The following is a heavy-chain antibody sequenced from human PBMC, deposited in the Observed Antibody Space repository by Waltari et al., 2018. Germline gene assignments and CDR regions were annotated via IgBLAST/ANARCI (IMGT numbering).Heavy chain of an antibody. CDR3: AKDLAGYSSGWYNGMDV. V-gene: IGHV3-30*18. CDR2: ISYDGSNK. Sequence: QVQLVESGGGVVQPGRSLRLSCAASGFTFSSYGLHWLRQAPGKGLELVAVISYDGSNKYYADSVKGRFTISRDNSKNTLYLQMNSLRAEDTAVYYCAKDLAGYSSGWYNGMDVWGQGTTVTVSS. CDR1: GFTFSSYG. J-gene: IGHJ6*02. D-gene: IGHD6-19*01.